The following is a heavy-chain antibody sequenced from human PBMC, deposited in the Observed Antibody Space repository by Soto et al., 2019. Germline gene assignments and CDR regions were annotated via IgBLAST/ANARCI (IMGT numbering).Heavy chain of an antibody. Sequence: GESLKISCQGSGFSFSNYWIAWVRQMPGEGLEWMGVIYPGDSYTRYSPSFQGQVTISVDKSISTAYLQWSSLKASDTAMYYCAIGHLSLDIWTSYYALYFDYWGQGTLVTVSS. J-gene: IGHJ4*02. CDR2: IYPGDSYT. CDR3: AIGHLSLDIWTSYYALYFDY. V-gene: IGHV5-51*01. CDR1: GFSFSNYW. D-gene: IGHD3-10*01.